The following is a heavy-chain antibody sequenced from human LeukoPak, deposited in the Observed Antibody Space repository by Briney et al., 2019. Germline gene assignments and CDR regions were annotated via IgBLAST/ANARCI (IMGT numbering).Heavy chain of an antibody. J-gene: IGHJ6*02. D-gene: IGHD3-3*01. CDR3: ARARPGLRSRYYYGMDV. V-gene: IGHV4-4*02. CDR1: GGSISSNNW. Sequence: SETLSLTCAVSGGSISSNNWWSWVRQSPGKGLEWIGEIFHSGSTNYNPSLKSRVTISVDTSKNQFSLKLSSVTAADTAVYYCARARPGLRSRYYYGMDVWGQGTTVTVSS. CDR2: IFHSGST.